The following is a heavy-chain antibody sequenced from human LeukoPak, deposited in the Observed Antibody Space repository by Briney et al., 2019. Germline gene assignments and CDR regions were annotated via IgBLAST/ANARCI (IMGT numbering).Heavy chain of an antibody. V-gene: IGHV4-59*12. Sequence: PSETLSLTCTVSGGSISSYYWSWVRQPPGKGLEWIGFVYYTGSTNYSPSLKSRVTISVDTSKNQFSLKLSSVTAADTAVYYCARRGYSGYGGNWGQGTLVTVSS. J-gene: IGHJ4*02. CDR1: GGSISSYY. D-gene: IGHD5-12*01. CDR2: VYYTGST. CDR3: ARRGYSGYGGN.